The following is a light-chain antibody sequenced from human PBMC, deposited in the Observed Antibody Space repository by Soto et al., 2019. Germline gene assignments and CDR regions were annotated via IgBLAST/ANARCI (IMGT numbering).Light chain of an antibody. CDR1: RDISNY. V-gene: IGKV1-27*01. J-gene: IGKJ5*01. Sequence: DIQVTQSPSSLSASLGDRVSITFRASRDISNYLAWYQQKPGQVPRLLISGASTLHSGVPSRFSGSGSGTDFTLTITSLQPDDFATYYCQQLNSYPTFGQGTRLEIK. CDR3: QQLNSYPT. CDR2: GAS.